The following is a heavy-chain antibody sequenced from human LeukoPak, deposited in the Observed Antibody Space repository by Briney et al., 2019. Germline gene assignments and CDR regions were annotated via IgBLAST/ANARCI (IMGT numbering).Heavy chain of an antibody. J-gene: IGHJ4*02. CDR1: GFTFNAYA. CDR2: MSGSGGST. D-gene: IGHD3-10*01. Sequence: GGSLRLSCAASGFTFNAYAMSWVRQAPGKGLEWVSSMSGSGGSTYYADSAKGRFTITRDNSKNTLYLQINSLRAEDTATYYCAKETASDFGGAVDYWGQGTLVTVSS. CDR3: AKETASDFGGAVDY. V-gene: IGHV3-23*01.